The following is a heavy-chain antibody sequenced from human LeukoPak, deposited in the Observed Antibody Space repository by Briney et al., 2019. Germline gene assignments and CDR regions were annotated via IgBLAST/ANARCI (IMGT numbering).Heavy chain of an antibody. J-gene: IGHJ6*03. CDR3: ARDQGYSSSWYAYYYYYYMDV. Sequence: GGSLRLSCAASGFTFSSYWMSWVRQAPGKGLEWVANIKQDGSEKYYVDSVKGRFTISRDNAKNSLYLQMNSLRAEDTAVYYCARDQGYSSSWYAYYYYYYMDVWGKGTTVTVSS. V-gene: IGHV3-7*01. CDR1: GFTFSSYW. D-gene: IGHD6-13*01. CDR2: IKQDGSEK.